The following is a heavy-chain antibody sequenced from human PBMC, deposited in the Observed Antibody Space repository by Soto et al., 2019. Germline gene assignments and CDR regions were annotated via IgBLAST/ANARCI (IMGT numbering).Heavy chain of an antibody. Sequence: QVQLVQSGAEVKKPGASVKVSCKASGYSFTTYSLSWVRQAPGQGLEWMGWISPYNGDTKYTQKFQGRVTMTTDTSTTTAHMDLRSLISDDTAVYYCARVADIVLIPGGLDVWGQGTTVTVSS. D-gene: IGHD2-15*01. CDR2: ISPYNGDT. CDR1: GYSFTTYS. CDR3: ARVADIVLIPGGLDV. J-gene: IGHJ6*02. V-gene: IGHV1-18*01.